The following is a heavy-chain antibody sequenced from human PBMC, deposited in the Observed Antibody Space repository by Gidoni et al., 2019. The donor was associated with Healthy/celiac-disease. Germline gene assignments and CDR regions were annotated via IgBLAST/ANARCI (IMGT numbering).Heavy chain of an antibody. V-gene: IGHV3-48*01. CDR3: ARELGGRCGGDCSFFDY. CDR2: ISSSSSTI. Sequence: EVQLVESGGGLVQPGGSLRLSCAASGFTSSRYSMNWGRQAPGKGLEWVSYISSSSSTIYYADSVKGRFTISRDNAKNSLYLQMNSLRAEDTAVYYCARELGGRCGGDCSFFDYWGQGTLVTVSS. D-gene: IGHD2-21*02. J-gene: IGHJ4*02. CDR1: GFTSSRYS.